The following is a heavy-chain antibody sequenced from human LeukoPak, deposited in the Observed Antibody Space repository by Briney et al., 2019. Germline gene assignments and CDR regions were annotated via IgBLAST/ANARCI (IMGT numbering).Heavy chain of an antibody. CDR1: GGSFSGYY. D-gene: IGHD3-3*01. Sequence: PSETLSLTCAVYGGSFSGYYWSWIRQPPGKGLEWIGEINHSGSTNYNPSLKSRVTISVDTSKNQFSLKLSSVTAADTAVYYCARSGYDFWSGYYTGLGPFDYWGQGTLVTVSS. J-gene: IGHJ4*02. CDR3: ARSGYDFWSGYYTGLGPFDY. CDR2: INHSGST. V-gene: IGHV4-34*01.